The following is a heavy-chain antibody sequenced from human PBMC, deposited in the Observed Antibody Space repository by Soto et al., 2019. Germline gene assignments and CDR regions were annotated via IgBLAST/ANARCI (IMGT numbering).Heavy chain of an antibody. Sequence: SETLSLTCTVSGGSISSGDYNWCWIRQTPGKGLEWISYITYTGNPYYNPSLKSRVTISVDTSKSQVSLKVTSVTAADTAVYYCXSVYDYVWGRYRYGMDVWGQGTTVTVSS. J-gene: IGHJ6*02. CDR2: ITYTGNP. D-gene: IGHD3-16*02. CDR3: XSVYDYVWGRYRYGMDV. CDR1: GGSISSGDYN. V-gene: IGHV4-30-4*01.